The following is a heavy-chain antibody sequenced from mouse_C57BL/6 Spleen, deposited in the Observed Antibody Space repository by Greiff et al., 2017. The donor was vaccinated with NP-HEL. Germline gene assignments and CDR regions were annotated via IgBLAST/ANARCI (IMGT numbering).Heavy chain of an antibody. CDR2: IYPGSGST. CDR1: GYTFTSYW. Sequence: VQLQQPGAGLVKPGASVKMSCKASGYTFTSYWITWVKQRPGQGLEWIGDIYPGSGSTNYNEKFKSKATLTVDTSSSTAYMQLSSLTSEDSAVYYCARWGTTVVALDWYFDVWGTGTTVTVSS. CDR3: ARWGTTVVALDWYFDV. J-gene: IGHJ1*03. D-gene: IGHD1-1*01. V-gene: IGHV1-55*01.